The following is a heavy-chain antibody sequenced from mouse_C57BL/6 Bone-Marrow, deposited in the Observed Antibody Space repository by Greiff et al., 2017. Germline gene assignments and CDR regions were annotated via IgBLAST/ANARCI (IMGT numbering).Heavy chain of an antibody. V-gene: IGHV5-17*01. Sequence: EVKLMESGGGLVKPGGSLKLSCAASGFTFSDYGMHWVRQAPEQGLEWVAYISSGSSTIYYADTVKGRFTITRANANNTVFLQMTSLRSSDPAMYYCAREGTPFDYWGQGTTLTVSS. CDR3: AREGTPFDY. D-gene: IGHD3-3*01. J-gene: IGHJ2*01. CDR2: ISSGSSTI. CDR1: GFTFSDYG.